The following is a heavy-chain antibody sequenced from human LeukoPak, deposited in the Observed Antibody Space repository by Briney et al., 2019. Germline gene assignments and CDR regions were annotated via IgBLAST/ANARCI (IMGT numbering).Heavy chain of an antibody. V-gene: IGHV3-15*01. Sequence: GGSLRLSCAASGFTFSNAWMSWVRQAPGKGLEWVGRVKSKTAGVTTDYAAPVRGRFTISRDDSKNTLFLQMNSLKIEDTALYYCTTIGDYRGQGTLVTVSS. CDR2: VKSKTAGVTT. J-gene: IGHJ4*02. CDR1: GFTFSNAW. D-gene: IGHD3-16*01. CDR3: TTIGDY.